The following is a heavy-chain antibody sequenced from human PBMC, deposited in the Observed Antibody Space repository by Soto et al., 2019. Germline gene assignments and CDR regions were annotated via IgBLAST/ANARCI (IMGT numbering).Heavy chain of an antibody. CDR3: AKDAVYRDGLWLMDS. V-gene: IGHV3-23*01. J-gene: IGHJ5*02. Sequence: PGGSLRLSCAASGFTISTYAMTWVRQAPGKGLECVSGVTGNGSQIYYADSVKGRFTISKDNSKNTLYLQMSSLREEDTALYYCAKDAVYRDGLWLMDSWGQGTLVTVSS. CDR2: VTGNGSQI. D-gene: IGHD2-21*01. CDR1: GFTISTYA.